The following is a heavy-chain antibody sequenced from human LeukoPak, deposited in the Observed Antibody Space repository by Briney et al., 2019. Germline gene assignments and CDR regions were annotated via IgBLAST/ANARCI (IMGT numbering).Heavy chain of an antibody. Sequence: SETLSLTCTVSGGFITSSNSHWGWIRQPPGKGLEWIGYIYYSGSTNYNPSLKSRVTISVDTSKNQFSLKLSSVTAADTAVYYCARGDYGDSKLGYYYYMDVWGKGTTVTISS. J-gene: IGHJ6*03. D-gene: IGHD4-17*01. V-gene: IGHV4-61*05. CDR1: GGFITSSNSH. CDR3: ARGDYGDSKLGYYYYMDV. CDR2: IYYSGST.